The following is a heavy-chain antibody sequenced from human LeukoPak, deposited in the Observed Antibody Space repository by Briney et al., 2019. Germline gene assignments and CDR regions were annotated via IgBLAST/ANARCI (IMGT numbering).Heavy chain of an antibody. CDR1: GFTFSSYS. CDR3: ARAGYCSSTSCYDY. J-gene: IGHJ4*02. Sequence: GGSLRLSCAASGFTFSSYSMNWVRQAPGKGLEWVSYISSSSSTIYYADSVKGRFTISRDNAKDSLYLQMNSLRAEDTAVYYCARAGYCSSTSCYDYWGQGTLVTVSS. CDR2: ISSSSSTI. V-gene: IGHV3-48*01. D-gene: IGHD2-2*01.